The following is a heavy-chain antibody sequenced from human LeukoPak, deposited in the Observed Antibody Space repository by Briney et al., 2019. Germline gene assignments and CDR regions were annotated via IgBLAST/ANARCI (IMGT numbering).Heavy chain of an antibody. Sequence: PGGSLRLSCAASGFTFSSYAMHWVCQAPGKGLEWVAVISYDGSNKYYADSVKGRFTISRDNSKNTLYLQMNSLRAEDTAVYYCARGRDDERSFDYWGQGTLVTVSS. D-gene: IGHD1-1*01. CDR3: ARGRDDERSFDY. V-gene: IGHV3-30-3*01. J-gene: IGHJ4*02. CDR2: ISYDGSNK. CDR1: GFTFSSYA.